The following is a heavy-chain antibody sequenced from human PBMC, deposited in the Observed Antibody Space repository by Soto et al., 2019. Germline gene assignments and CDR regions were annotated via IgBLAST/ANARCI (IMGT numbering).Heavy chain of an antibody. CDR2: ISSSSSYI. J-gene: IGHJ6*01. V-gene: IGHV3-21*01. D-gene: IGHD2-15*01. CDR3: ARDIVVVVADTDSYYGMDV. Sequence: GKGLEWVSSISSSSSYIYYADSVKGRFTISRDNAKNSLYLQMNSLRAEDTAVYYCARDIVVVVADTDSYYGMDVWAQAT.